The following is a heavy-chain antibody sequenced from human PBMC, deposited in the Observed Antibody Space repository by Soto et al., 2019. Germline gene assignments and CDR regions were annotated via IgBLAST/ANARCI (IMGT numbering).Heavy chain of an antibody. Sequence: GGSLRLSCAASGFTFSSYGMHWVRQAPGKGLEWVAVISYDGSNKYYADSVKGRFTISRDNSKNTLYLQMNSLRAEDTAVYYCAKAETTYSSSSGFDYWGQGTLVTVSS. CDR3: AKAETTYSSSSGFDY. CDR2: ISYDGSNK. V-gene: IGHV3-30*18. J-gene: IGHJ4*02. D-gene: IGHD6-6*01. CDR1: GFTFSSYG.